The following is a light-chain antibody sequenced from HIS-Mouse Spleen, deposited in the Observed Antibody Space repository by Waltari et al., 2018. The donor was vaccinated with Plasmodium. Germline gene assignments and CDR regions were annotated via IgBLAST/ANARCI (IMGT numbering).Light chain of an antibody. CDR2: DVT. V-gene: IGLV2-14*03. J-gene: IGLJ2*01. CDR3: SSYTSSSTVV. Sequence: QSALTQPASVSGSPGQSIIISCTGTRSDVGCYNYVSWYQQHPGKAPKLLINDVTNRPSGVSNRFSGSKSGNTASLTISGLQAEDEAEYYCSSYTSSSTVVFGGGTKLTVL. CDR1: RSDVGCYNY.